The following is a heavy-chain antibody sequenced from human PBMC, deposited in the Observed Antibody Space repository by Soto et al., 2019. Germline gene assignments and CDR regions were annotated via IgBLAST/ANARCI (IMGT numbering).Heavy chain of an antibody. CDR3: AKEWVYDSIGWSFDY. CDR1: GFTFSSYG. CDR2: ISYDGSNK. D-gene: IGHD3-22*01. V-gene: IGHV3-30*18. Sequence: QVQLVESGGGVVQPGRSLRLSCAASGFTFSSYGMHWVRQAPGKGLEWVAVISYDGSNKYYADSVQGRFTISRDNSKNTLYLQMNSLRAEDTAVYYCAKEWVYDSIGWSFDYWGPGTLVNASS. J-gene: IGHJ4*02.